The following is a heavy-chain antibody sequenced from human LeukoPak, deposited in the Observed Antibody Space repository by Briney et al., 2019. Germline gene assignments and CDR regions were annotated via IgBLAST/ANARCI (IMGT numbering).Heavy chain of an antibody. D-gene: IGHD3-3*01. CDR1: GYTFTGYY. CDR2: INPKSGGT. V-gene: IGHV1-2*02. CDR3: ARVSVTIFGVVSRNFDY. J-gene: IGHJ4*02. Sequence: ASVKVSCKASGYTFTGYYMHWVRQAPGQGREWMGWINPKSGGTNYAQKFQGRVTMTRDTSISTAYMELSRLRSDDTAVYYCARVSVTIFGVVSRNFDYWGQGTLVTVSS.